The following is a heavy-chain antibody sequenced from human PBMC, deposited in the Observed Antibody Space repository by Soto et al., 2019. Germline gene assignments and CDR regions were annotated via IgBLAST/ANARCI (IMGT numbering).Heavy chain of an antibody. CDR2: IWYGGSNK. Sequence: PGGSLRLSCAASGFTFSSYGMHWVRQAPGKGLEWVAVIWYGGSNKYYADSVKGRFTISRDNSKNTLYLQMNSLRAEDTAVYYCARGPDPYYYDSSGYYPDYWGQGTLVTVSS. V-gene: IGHV3-33*01. D-gene: IGHD3-22*01. CDR3: ARGPDPYYYDSSGYYPDY. J-gene: IGHJ4*02. CDR1: GFTFSSYG.